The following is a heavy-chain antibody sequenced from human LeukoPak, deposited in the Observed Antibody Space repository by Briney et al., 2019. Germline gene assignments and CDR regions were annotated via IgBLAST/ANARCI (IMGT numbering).Heavy chain of an antibody. D-gene: IGHD6-19*01. CDR1: GYTFTGYY. CDR2: INPNSGGT. V-gene: IGHV1-2*02. Sequence: ASVTVSCKASGYTFTGYYMHWVRQAPGQGLEWMGWINPNSGGTNYAQKFQGRVTMTRDTSISTAYMELSRLRSDDTAVYYCAREEGSGWHLPGYNWFDPWGQGTLVTVSS. J-gene: IGHJ5*02. CDR3: AREEGSGWHLPGYNWFDP.